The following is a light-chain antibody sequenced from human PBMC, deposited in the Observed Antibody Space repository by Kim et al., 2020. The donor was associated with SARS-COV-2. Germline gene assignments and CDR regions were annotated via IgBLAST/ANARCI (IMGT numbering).Light chain of an antibody. Sequence: DIQMTQSPSTLSASVGDRVTITCRASQSINMWLAWYQQKSGTAPKLLISDASSLVSGVPSRFSGSGFGTEFTLTISSLQPDDFATYYCQQYHDYPRTFGQGTKVVIK. CDR1: QSINMW. CDR2: DAS. J-gene: IGKJ1*01. V-gene: IGKV1-5*01. CDR3: QQYHDYPRT.